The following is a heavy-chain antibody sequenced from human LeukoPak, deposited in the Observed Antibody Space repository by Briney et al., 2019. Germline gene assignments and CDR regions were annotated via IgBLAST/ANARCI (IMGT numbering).Heavy chain of an antibody. D-gene: IGHD2/OR15-2a*01. CDR2: ISSGGEII. CDR1: GFTFSSYS. CDR3: ARGFSDY. J-gene: IGHJ4*02. V-gene: IGHV3-48*01. Sequence: GGSLRLSCAASGFTFSSYSMNWLRQAPGKGLEWVSYISSGGEIISYADSVKGRFTISRDNAKNSLYLQMNSLRVEDMAVYYCARGFSDYWGQGTLVTVSS.